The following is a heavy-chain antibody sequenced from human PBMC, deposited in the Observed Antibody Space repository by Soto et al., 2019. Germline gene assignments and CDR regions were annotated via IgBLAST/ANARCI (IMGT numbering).Heavy chain of an antibody. CDR3: AKNRQSRSYYESAGHYDN. J-gene: IGHJ4*02. V-gene: IGHV3-23*01. CDR1: GFTFKNYD. CDR2: ISGSGGVT. D-gene: IGHD3-10*01. Sequence: EVELLETGGGLVQPGGSLRLSCVASGFTFKNYDMRWIRQAPGKGLEWVSGISGSGGVTYYADSVKGRFTISRDNSKNTLYLQMNSLRAEDTAIYYCAKNRQSRSYYESAGHYDNWGQGTLFTVSS.